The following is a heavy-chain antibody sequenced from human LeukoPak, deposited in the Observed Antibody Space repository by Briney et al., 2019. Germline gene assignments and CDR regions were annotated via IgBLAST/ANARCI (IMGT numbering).Heavy chain of an antibody. CDR3: ARGTRLVPFDY. CDR2: INHSGST. Sequence: SSETLSLTCAVYGGSFSGYYWSWIRQPPGKGLEWIGEINHSGSTNYNPSLKSRVTISVDTSKNQFSLKLSSVTAADTAVYYCARGTRLVPFDYWGQGTLVTVSS. D-gene: IGHD3-9*01. CDR1: GGSFSGYY. J-gene: IGHJ4*02. V-gene: IGHV4-34*01.